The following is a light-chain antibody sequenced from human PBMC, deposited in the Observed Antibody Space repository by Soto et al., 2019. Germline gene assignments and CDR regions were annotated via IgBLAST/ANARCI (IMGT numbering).Light chain of an antibody. J-gene: IGLJ2*01. CDR2: LNSDGSH. CDR1: SGHSSYA. CDR3: QTWGTGIQGV. V-gene: IGLV4-69*01. Sequence: QPVLTQSPSASASLGALVKLTCTLSSGHSSYAIAWHQQQPEKGPRYLMKLNSDGSHSKGDGIPDRFSGSSSGAERYLTISSLQSEDEADYYCQTWGTGIQGVFGGGTKLTVL.